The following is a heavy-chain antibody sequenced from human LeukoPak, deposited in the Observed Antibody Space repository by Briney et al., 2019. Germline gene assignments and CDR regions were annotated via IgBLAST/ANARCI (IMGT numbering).Heavy chain of an antibody. CDR1: GGTFSSYA. Sequence: ASVKVSCKASGGTFSSYAISWVRQAPGQGLEWMGRIIPIFGTANYAQKFQGRVTITTDESTSTAYTELSSLRSEDTAVYYCARLSSSSWYRWFDPWGQGTLVTVSS. CDR2: IIPIFGTA. CDR3: ARLSSSSWYRWFDP. D-gene: IGHD6-13*01. J-gene: IGHJ5*02. V-gene: IGHV1-69*05.